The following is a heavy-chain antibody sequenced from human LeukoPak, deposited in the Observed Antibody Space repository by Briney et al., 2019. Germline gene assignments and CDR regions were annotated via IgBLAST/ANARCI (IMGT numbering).Heavy chain of an antibody. J-gene: IGHJ5*02. Sequence: GESLQISCKGSGYSFTSYWIGWVRQMPGKGLEWMGIIYPGDSDTRYSPSFQGQVTISADKSISTAYLQWSSLKASDTAMYYCARQRSYYYDSSGEFDPWGQGTLVTVSS. CDR2: IYPGDSDT. V-gene: IGHV5-51*01. D-gene: IGHD3-22*01. CDR1: GYSFTSYW. CDR3: ARQRSYYYDSSGEFDP.